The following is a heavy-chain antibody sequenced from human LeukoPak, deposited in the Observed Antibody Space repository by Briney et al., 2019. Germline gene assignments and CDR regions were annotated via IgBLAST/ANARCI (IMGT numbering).Heavy chain of an antibody. CDR2: IYYSGST. D-gene: IGHD3-3*01. V-gene: IGHV4-59*01. J-gene: IGHJ4*02. Sequence: AETLSLTCTFTGGSISRSYWSGIGQPPGKGREGIGYIYYSGSTNYNPSLKSRVTISVDTSKNQFSLKLSSVTAADTAVYYCAREAPYYDFWSGSLPYFDCRVEAGIVSVSS. CDR3: AREAPYYDFWSGSLPYFDC. CDR1: GGSISRSY.